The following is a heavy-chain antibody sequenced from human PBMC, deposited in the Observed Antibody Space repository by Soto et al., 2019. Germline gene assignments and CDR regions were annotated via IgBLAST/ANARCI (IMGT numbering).Heavy chain of an antibody. CDR3: ASSDSGSYSSTWFDP. D-gene: IGHD1-26*01. Sequence: QVQLQQWGAGLLKPSETLSLTCAVYGGSFSGYYWSWIRQPPGKGLEWIGEINHSGSTNYNPSLKSRVTISVDTSKNQFSLKLSSMTAADTAVYYCASSDSGSYSSTWFDPWGQGTLVTVSS. V-gene: IGHV4-34*01. CDR1: GGSFSGYY. J-gene: IGHJ5*02. CDR2: INHSGST.